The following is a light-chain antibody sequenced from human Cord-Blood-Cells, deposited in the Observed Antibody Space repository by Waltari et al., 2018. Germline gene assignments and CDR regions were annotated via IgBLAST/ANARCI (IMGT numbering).Light chain of an antibody. J-gene: IGKJ4*01. Sequence: DLQMTPSPSSLSASVGDRVTITCRASQGISNYLAWYQQKPGKVPKLLIYAASTLQAGVPSRFSGSGSGTDFTLSISSLQPEDVATYYCQKYNSAPRTFGGGTKVEIK. CDR1: QGISNY. CDR3: QKYNSAPRT. V-gene: IGKV1-27*01. CDR2: AAS.